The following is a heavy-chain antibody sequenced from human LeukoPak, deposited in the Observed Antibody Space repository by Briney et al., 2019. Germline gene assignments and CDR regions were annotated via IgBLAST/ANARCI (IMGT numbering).Heavy chain of an antibody. CDR3: ARGVSTPDAFDI. J-gene: IGHJ3*02. CDR2: INQDGSEK. V-gene: IGHV3-7*01. D-gene: IGHD2-15*01. CDR1: GFTFSSYY. Sequence: GGSLRLSCAASGFTFSSYYMSWVRQAPGKGLEWVANINQDGSEKYYVDSVKGRFTISRDNAKNSLYLQMNSLRAEDTAVYYCARGVSTPDAFDIWGQGTMVTVSS.